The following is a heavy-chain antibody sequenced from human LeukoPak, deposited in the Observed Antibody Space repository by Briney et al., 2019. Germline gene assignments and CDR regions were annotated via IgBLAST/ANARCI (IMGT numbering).Heavy chain of an antibody. Sequence: PSETLSLTCTVSGGFISSGDYYWSWIRQPPGKGLEWVGYIYYSGSTYYNPSLKSRVTISVDTSKNQFSLKLSSVTAADTAVYYCARVDITMVRGVTLTFDYWGQGTLVTVSS. CDR3: ARVDITMVRGVTLTFDY. V-gene: IGHV4-30-4*01. CDR2: IYYSGST. J-gene: IGHJ4*02. D-gene: IGHD3-10*01. CDR1: GGFISSGDYY.